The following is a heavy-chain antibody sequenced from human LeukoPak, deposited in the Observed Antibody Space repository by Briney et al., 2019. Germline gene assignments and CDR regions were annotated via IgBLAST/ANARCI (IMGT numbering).Heavy chain of an antibody. Sequence: SSETLSLTCTVSGGSIHNYYWSWLRQPAGKGLEWIGRIHTSGSTHYSPSLKSRVTMSLDTSKNQFSLKLSSVTAADTAVYSCARGLPVPAHDTFDIWGQGTMVIVSS. CDR1: GGSIHNYY. D-gene: IGHD6-19*01. J-gene: IGHJ3*02. CDR3: ARGLPVPAHDTFDI. V-gene: IGHV4-4*07. CDR2: IHTSGST.